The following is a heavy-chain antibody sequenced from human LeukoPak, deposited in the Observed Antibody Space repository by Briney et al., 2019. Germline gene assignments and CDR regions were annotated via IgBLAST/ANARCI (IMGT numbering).Heavy chain of an antibody. J-gene: IGHJ4*02. CDR1: GYTLTDYY. Sequence: GASVTVSFTASGYTLTDYYMHWVRQAPGQGREGMGWINANSGDTNYAQKFHGTLTMTRDTSISTPYMDLSRLTSDDTAIYYCARDWRGSYFPDFWGQGTLVTVSS. V-gene: IGHV1-2*02. CDR3: ARDWRGSYFPDF. CDR2: INANSGDT. D-gene: IGHD1-26*01.